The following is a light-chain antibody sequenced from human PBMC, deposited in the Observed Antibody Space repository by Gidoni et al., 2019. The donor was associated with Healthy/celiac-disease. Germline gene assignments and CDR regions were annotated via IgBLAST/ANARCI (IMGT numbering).Light chain of an antibody. CDR1: TLRDKF. CDR2: QDI. V-gene: IGLV3-1*01. CDR3: QAWDSATEEVV. J-gene: IGLJ3*02. Sequence: ELSQPQSVSVSPGQTASITCSGETLRDKFVCWYQQRPAQSPVLVIAQDIKRPSGISERFSGSNSGTTATLTISGTQAVDEADYYCQAWDSATEEVVFGGGTKLTVL.